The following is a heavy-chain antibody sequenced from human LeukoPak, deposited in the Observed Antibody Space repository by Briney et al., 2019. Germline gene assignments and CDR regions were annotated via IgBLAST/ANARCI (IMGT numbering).Heavy chain of an antibody. Sequence: GGSLRLSCAASGFTFSSYGMHWVRQAPGKGLEWVAVIWYDGSNKYYADSVKGRFTISRDNSKNTLYLQMNSLRAEDTAVYYCAKGSDPWFVVADEYYFDYWGQGTLVTVSS. CDR3: AKGSDPWFVVADEYYFDY. CDR2: IWYDGSNK. J-gene: IGHJ4*02. V-gene: IGHV3-33*06. D-gene: IGHD2-15*01. CDR1: GFTFSSYG.